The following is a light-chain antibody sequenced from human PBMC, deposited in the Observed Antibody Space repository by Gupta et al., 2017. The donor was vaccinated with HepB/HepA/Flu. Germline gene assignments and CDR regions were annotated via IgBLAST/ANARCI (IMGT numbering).Light chain of an antibody. V-gene: IGKV3-11*01. J-gene: IGKJ1*01. CDR1: QSVSSY. CDR2: DAS. Sequence: ELLLTQSPATLSLSPGERATLSCRASQSVSSYLAWYQQKPGQAPRRLIYDASNRATGIPARFISSRSWTDVTLTISSLEPEDFSVYYCQQRSNRSWTFGQGTKVEIK. CDR3: QQRSNRSWT.